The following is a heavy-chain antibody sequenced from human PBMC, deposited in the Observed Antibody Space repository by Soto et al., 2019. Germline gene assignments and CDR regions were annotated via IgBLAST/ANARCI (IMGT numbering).Heavy chain of an antibody. V-gene: IGHV5-51*01. J-gene: IGHJ4*02. CDR1: GYRFTTYW. D-gene: IGHD3-9*01. CDR2: IYPTDSDT. Sequence: EVQLVQSGAEVKKPGESLKISCKGSGYRFTTYWIAWVRQMSGKGLEWMGSIYPTDSDTRYSPSFEGQVTISADKSISTAYLQWSSLKASDTAMYYCARSDILTGSQSPFDYWGQGTLVTVSS. CDR3: ARSDILTGSQSPFDY.